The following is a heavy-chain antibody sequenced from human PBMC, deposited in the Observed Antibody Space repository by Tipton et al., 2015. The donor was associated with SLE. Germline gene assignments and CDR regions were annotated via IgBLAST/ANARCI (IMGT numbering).Heavy chain of an antibody. CDR3: ATEATTLMAPCYFDY. CDR1: GGSLSSGGYY. V-gene: IGHV4-61*02. CDR2: ISSSGST. J-gene: IGHJ4*02. D-gene: IGHD2-8*01. Sequence: LRLSCTVSGGSLSSGGYYWNWIRQPAGKGLEWIGRISSSGSTNYNPSLKTRVTISIDTSTNQFSLKVTSVTAADTAVYYCATEATTLMAPCYFDYWGQGTLVTVSS.